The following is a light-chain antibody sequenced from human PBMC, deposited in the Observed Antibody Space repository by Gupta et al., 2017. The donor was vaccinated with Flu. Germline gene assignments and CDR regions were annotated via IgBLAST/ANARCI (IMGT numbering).Light chain of an antibody. Sequence: GDRVTITCRASQNIFRFLSWYQQKPGKAPKLVIYAASSLQSGVPSRFSGSGSGTDFTLNISSLQPEDFATYYCQQRYSTPVTFGQGTKVELK. J-gene: IGKJ1*01. V-gene: IGKV1-39*01. CDR1: QNIFRF. CDR2: AAS. CDR3: QQRYSTPVT.